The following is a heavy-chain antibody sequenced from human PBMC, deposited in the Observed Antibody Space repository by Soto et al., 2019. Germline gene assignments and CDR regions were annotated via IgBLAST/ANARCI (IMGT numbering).Heavy chain of an antibody. CDR3: ARDGEYCSSTSCFTHYYYYYGMDV. Sequence: PGGSLRLSCAASGFTFSSDAMHWVRQAPGKGLEWVAVISYDGSNKYYADSVKGRFTISRDNSKNTLYLQMNSLRAEDTAVYYCARDGEYCSSTSCFTHYYYYYGMDVWGQGTTVTVSS. V-gene: IGHV3-30-3*01. D-gene: IGHD2-2*01. CDR2: ISYDGSNK. J-gene: IGHJ6*02. CDR1: GFTFSSDA.